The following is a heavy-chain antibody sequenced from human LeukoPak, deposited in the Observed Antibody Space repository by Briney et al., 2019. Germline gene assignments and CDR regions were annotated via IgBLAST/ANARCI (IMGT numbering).Heavy chain of an antibody. V-gene: IGHV3-21*01. CDR2: ISSSSSYI. CDR3: ERDPYSSSWSPSNWFDP. D-gene: IGHD6-13*01. Sequence: GGSLRLSCAASGFTFSSYSMNWVRQAPGKGLEWVSSISSSSSYIYYADSVKGRFTISRDNAKNSLYLQMNSLRAEDTAVYYCERDPYSSSWSPSNWFDPWGQGTLVTVSS. J-gene: IGHJ5*02. CDR1: GFTFSSYS.